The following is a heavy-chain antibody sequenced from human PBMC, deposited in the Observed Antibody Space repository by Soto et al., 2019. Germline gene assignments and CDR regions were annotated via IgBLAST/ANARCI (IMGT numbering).Heavy chain of an antibody. CDR1: GFTFSNYA. V-gene: IGHV3-30-3*01. Sequence: QVQLVESGGGVVQPGRSLRLSCAASGFTFSNYAMHWVRQAPGKGLEWVAVISHDGYNKYYADSVKGPFTISRDSSKNRLYLQMNSLRVEDTAVYSCARDSGSSWYFGMDVWGQGTTVTVSS. CDR3: ARDSGSSWYFGMDV. J-gene: IGHJ6*02. D-gene: IGHD6-13*01. CDR2: ISHDGYNK.